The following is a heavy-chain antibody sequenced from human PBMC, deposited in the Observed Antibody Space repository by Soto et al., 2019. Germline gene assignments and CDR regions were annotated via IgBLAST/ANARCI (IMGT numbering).Heavy chain of an antibody. J-gene: IGHJ6*02. CDR3: ARDPGPLDV. CDR1: GFTFNIYA. Sequence: GGSLRLSCAASGFTFNIYAMSWVRQAPGKGLEWVSVIYSGGSTYYADSVKGRFTISRDNSKNTLYLQMNSLRAEDTAVYYCARDPGPLDVWGQGTTVTVSS. V-gene: IGHV3-66*01. CDR2: IYSGGST.